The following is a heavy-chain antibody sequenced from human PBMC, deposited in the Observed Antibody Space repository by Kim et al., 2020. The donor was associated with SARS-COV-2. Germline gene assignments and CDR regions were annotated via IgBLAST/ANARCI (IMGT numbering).Heavy chain of an antibody. D-gene: IGHD2-2*01. Sequence: GGSLRLSCAASGFTFSSYGMHWVRQAPGKGLEWVAVISYDGSNKYYADSVKGRFTISRDNSKNTLYLQMNSLRAEDTAVYYCAKIPDYWGQGTLVTVSS. CDR1: GFTFSSYG. J-gene: IGHJ4*02. V-gene: IGHV3-30*18. CDR3: AKIPDY. CDR2: ISYDGSNK.